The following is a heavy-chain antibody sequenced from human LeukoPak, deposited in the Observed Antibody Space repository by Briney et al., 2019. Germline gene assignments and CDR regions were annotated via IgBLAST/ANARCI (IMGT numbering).Heavy chain of an antibody. CDR1: GFTVSNNY. CDR3: AKLKIDGTHFDY. D-gene: IGHD3-9*01. Sequence: GGSLRLSCAASGFTVSNNYMSWVRQTPGKGLEWVSVIYVGGSAYYADSVKGRFTISGDSSKNTLYLQMNSLRAEDTAVYYCAKLKIDGTHFDYWGQGTLVTVSS. J-gene: IGHJ4*02. CDR2: IYVGGSA. V-gene: IGHV3-53*01.